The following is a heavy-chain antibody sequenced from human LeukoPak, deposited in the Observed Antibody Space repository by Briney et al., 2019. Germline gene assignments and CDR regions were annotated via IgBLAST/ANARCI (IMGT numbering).Heavy chain of an antibody. Sequence: SETLSLTCTVSGGSISSYYWSWIQQPPGKGLEWIGYIYYTGSTDYNPSLKSRVAISVDTSKNQFSLKLSSVTAADTAVYYCARGSKAAPGTFDYWGQGTLVTVSS. V-gene: IGHV4-59*01. J-gene: IGHJ4*02. CDR1: GGSISSYY. CDR3: ARGSKAAPGTFDY. CDR2: IYYTGST. D-gene: IGHD6-13*01.